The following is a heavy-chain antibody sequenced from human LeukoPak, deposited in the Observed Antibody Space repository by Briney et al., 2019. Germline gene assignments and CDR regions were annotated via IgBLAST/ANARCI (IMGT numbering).Heavy chain of an antibody. D-gene: IGHD3-3*01. CDR1: GGSISSYY. CDR2: IYTSGST. Sequence: SETLSLTCTVSGGSISSYYWSWIRQPPGKGLEWIGYIYTSGSTNYNPSLKSRVTISVDMSKNQFSLKLSSVTAADTAVYYCARHNTRYSDSWSGYYTHTSYYMDVWGKPRTVTVYS. V-gene: IGHV4-4*09. J-gene: IGHJ6*03. CDR3: ARHNTRYSDSWSGYYTHTSYYMDV.